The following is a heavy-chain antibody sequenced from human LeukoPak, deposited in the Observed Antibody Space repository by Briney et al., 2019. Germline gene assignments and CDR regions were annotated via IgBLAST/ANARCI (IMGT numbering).Heavy chain of an antibody. CDR2: IWYDGSNK. J-gene: IGHJ6*03. D-gene: IGHD3-10*01. V-gene: IGHV3-33*01. CDR3: ARDRATMVREVIGYMDV. Sequence: GGSLRLSCAASGFTFSSYGMHWVRQAPGKGLEWVAVIWYDGSNKYYADSVKGRFTISRDNSKNTLYLQMNSLRAEDTAVYYCARDRATMVREVIGYMDVWGKGTTVTVSS. CDR1: GFTFSSYG.